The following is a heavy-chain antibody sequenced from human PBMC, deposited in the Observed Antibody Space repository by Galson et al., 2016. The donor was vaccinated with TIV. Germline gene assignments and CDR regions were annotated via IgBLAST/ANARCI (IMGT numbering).Heavy chain of an antibody. CDR2: INPLFGIA. CDR3: ARGPNYYHSYMDV. Sequence: SVKVSCKASGGIFNTYAISWVRQAPGQGLEWMGGINPLFGIATYAEKFQGRVTITADTSTRPAYMELSNLRSEDTAMHYCARGPNYYHSYMDVWGKGTTVTVSS. V-gene: IGHV1-69*10. J-gene: IGHJ6*03. D-gene: IGHD3-16*01. CDR1: GGIFNTYA.